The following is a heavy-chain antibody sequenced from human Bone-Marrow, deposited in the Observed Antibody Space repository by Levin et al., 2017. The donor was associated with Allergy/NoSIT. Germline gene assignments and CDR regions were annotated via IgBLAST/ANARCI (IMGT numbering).Heavy chain of an antibody. Sequence: PGGSLRLSCAASGFTFSSYDMHWVRQATGKGLEWVSAIGTAGDTYYPGSVKGRFTISRENAKNSLYLQMNSLRAGDTAVYYCARDRCSSTSCRLSYYYGMDVWGQGTTVTVSS. CDR2: IGTAGDT. CDR3: ARDRCSSTSCRLSYYYGMDV. J-gene: IGHJ6*02. V-gene: IGHV3-13*01. CDR1: GFTFSSYD. D-gene: IGHD2-2*01.